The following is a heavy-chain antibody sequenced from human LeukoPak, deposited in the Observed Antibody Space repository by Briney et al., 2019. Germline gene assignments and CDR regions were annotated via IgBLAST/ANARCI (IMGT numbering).Heavy chain of an antibody. CDR3: ARGNLWFGELSSMDV. D-gene: IGHD3-10*01. V-gene: IGHV1-69*13. Sequence: GASVKVSCKASGGTFSSYAISWVRQAPGQGLEWMGGIIPIFGTANYAQKFQGRVTITADESTSTAYMELSRLRSDDTAVYYCARGNLWFGELSSMDVWGKGTTVTISS. CDR1: GGTFSSYA. CDR2: IIPIFGTA. J-gene: IGHJ6*04.